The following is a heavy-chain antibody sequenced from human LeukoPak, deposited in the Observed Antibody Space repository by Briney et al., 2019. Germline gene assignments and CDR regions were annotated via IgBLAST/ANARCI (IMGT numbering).Heavy chain of an antibody. CDR3: ARGLRNWFDP. V-gene: IGHV1-18*01. Sequence: ASVKVSCKASGYSFTSYGISWVRQAPEQGLEWMGWISGNNGNTNYAQKLQGRVTMTTDTSTSTAYMELRSLRSDDTAVYYCARGLRNWFDPWGQGTLVTVSS. J-gene: IGHJ5*02. CDR1: GYSFTSYG. CDR2: ISGNNGNT.